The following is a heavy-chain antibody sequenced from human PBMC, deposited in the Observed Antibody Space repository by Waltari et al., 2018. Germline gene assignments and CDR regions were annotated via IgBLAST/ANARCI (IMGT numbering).Heavy chain of an antibody. Sequence: VQLQQWGAGLLKPSETLSPTCAVYGGSFSGYYWSWIRQPPGKGLVWVSRINSDGSSTSYADSVKGRFTISRDNAKNTLYLQMNRLRAEDTAVYYCARREMATIKYWYFDLWGRGTLVTVSS. CDR1: GGSFSGYY. CDR2: INSDGSST. D-gene: IGHD5-12*01. CDR3: ARREMATIKYWYFDL. V-gene: IGHV3-74*01. J-gene: IGHJ2*01.